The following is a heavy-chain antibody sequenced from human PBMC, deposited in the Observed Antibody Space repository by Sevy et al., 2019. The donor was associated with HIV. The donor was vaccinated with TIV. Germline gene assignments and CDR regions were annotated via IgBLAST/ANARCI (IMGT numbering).Heavy chain of an antibody. J-gene: IGHJ4*02. Sequence: GGSLGLSCSAFGFNFQTFGMHWVRQAPGKGPEWLAVISSDGINHNYAASVKGRFSISRDNSKSVLFLQMNSLIPNDTAVYFCTKESLRGTYIRGDFDHWGQGTLVTVSS. V-gene: IGHV3-30*18. CDR1: GFNFQTFG. CDR3: TKESLRGTYIRGDFDH. CDR2: ISSDGINH. D-gene: IGHD3-10*02.